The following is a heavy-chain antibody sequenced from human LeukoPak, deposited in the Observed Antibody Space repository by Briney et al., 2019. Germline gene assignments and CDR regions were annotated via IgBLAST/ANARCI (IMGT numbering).Heavy chain of an antibody. Sequence: PSETLSLTCTVSGGSISSYYWSWIRQPPGKGLEWIGYIYYSGSTNYNPSLKSRVTISVDTSKNQFSLKLSSVTAADTAVYYCARDLGGYDSPFDYWGQGTLVTVSS. CDR1: GGSISSYY. CDR3: ARDLGGYDSPFDY. D-gene: IGHD5-12*01. J-gene: IGHJ4*02. CDR2: IYYSGST. V-gene: IGHV4-59*01.